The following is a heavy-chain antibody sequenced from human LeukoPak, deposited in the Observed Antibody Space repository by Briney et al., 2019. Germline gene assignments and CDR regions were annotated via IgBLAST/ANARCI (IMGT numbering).Heavy chain of an antibody. CDR2: ISGSGGSR. CDR3: AKGIGASSWYYFDY. CDR1: GLTFSSYA. J-gene: IGHJ4*02. Sequence: PGGSLRLSCAASGLTFSSYAMSWVRQAPGKGLEWVSAISGSGGSRFYADSVKGRFTISRDNSKNTLYLQMNSLRAEDTAIYYCAKGIGASSWYYFDYWGQGTLVTVSS. V-gene: IGHV3-23*01. D-gene: IGHD2-2*01.